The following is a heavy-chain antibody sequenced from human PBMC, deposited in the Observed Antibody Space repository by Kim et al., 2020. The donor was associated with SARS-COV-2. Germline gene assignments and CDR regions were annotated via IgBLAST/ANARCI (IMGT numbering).Heavy chain of an antibody. V-gene: IGHV3-9*01. CDR3: TRDFTPGGADV. D-gene: IGHD1-26*01. CDR1: GFIINAYA. CDR2: IHWTSGDA. Sequence: GGSLRLSCVASGFIINAYAVHWVRQVPGKAPEWVSRIHWTSGDAGYADSVQGRFTISRDNTKNSLYLQMNSLRPEDTAFYYCTRDFTPGGADVWGQGTMVTVPS. J-gene: IGHJ6*02.